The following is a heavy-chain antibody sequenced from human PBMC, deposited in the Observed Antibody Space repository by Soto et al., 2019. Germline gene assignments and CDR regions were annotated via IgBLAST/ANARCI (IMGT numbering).Heavy chain of an antibody. CDR1: GGSISSGGYY. CDR2: IYYSGST. CDR3: ARGRGFGTTVRPFDY. Sequence: QVQLQESGPGLVKPSQTLSLTCTVSGGSISSGGYYWSWIRQPPGKALEGIGYIYYSGSTYYNPSLKSRVTISVDTSKNQFSLKLSSVTAADTAVYYCARGRGFGTTVRPFDYWGQGALVTVSS. J-gene: IGHJ4*02. V-gene: IGHV4-31*03. D-gene: IGHD4-4*01.